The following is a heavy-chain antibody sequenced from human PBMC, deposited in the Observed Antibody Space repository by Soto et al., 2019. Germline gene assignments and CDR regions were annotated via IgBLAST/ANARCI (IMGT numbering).Heavy chain of an antibody. D-gene: IGHD4-4*01. CDR1: GGSISSGGYS. V-gene: IGHV4-30-2*01. CDR2: IYHSGST. CDR3: ARAYDYSSNWFDP. J-gene: IGHJ5*02. Sequence: LSLTCAVSGGSISSGGYSWNWIRQPPGKGLEWIGEIYHSGSTHYNPSLKSRVTISVDKSKNQFSLKLSSVTAADTAVYYCARAYDYSSNWFDPWGQGTLVTVSS.